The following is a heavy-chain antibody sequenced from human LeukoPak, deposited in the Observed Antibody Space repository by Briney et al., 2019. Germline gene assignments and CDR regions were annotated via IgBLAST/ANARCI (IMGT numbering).Heavy chain of an antibody. CDR3: ASAGSSGRHYFDY. J-gene: IGHJ4*02. CDR2: MNPNSGNT. V-gene: IGHV1-8*02. CDR1: GYTFTSYG. D-gene: IGHD3-10*01. Sequence: ASVKVSCKASGYTFTSYGISWVRQAPGQGLEWMGWMNPNSGNTGYAQKFQGRVTMTRNTSISTAYMELSSLRSEDTAVYYCASAGSSGRHYFDYRGQGTLVTVSS.